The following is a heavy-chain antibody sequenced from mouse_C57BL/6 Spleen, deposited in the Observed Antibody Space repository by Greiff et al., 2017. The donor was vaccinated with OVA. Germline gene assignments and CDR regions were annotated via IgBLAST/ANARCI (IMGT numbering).Heavy chain of an antibody. CDR1: GFTFSDYG. CDR3: ARSSSCLPFAY. D-gene: IGHD3-2*02. Sequence: EVKLMESGGGLVKPGGSLKLSCAASGFTFSDYGMHWVRQAPEKGLEWVAYISSGSSTIYYADTVKGRFTISRDNAKNTLFLQMTSLRSEETAMYYCARSSSCLPFAYWGQGTLVTVSA. J-gene: IGHJ3*01. V-gene: IGHV5-17*01. CDR2: ISSGSSTI.